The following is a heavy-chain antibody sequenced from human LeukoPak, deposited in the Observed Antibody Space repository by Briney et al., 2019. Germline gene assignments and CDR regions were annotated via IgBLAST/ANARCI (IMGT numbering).Heavy chain of an antibody. CDR2: IYYSGST. CDR1: GGSISSGDYY. V-gene: IGHV4-30-4*08. J-gene: IGHJ4*02. CDR3: ARWSIVGAYDLFDY. Sequence: PSETLSLTCTVSGGSISSGDYYWRWIRQPPGKGLEWIGYIYYSGSTYYNPSLKSRVTISVDTSKNQFSLKLSSVTAADPAVYYCARWSIVGAYDLFDYWGQGTLVTVSS. D-gene: IGHD1-26*01.